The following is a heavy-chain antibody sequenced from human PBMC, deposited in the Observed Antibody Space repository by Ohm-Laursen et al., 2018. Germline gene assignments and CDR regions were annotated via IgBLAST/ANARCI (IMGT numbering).Heavy chain of an antibody. CDR1: GYTFTSYY. CDR2: ISPSGGST. CDR3: ARYTSAGTEFDY. V-gene: IGHV1-46*01. D-gene: IGHD6-19*01. Sequence: ASVKVSCNASGYTFTSYYMHWVRQAPGQGLEWMGIISPSGGSTSYTQNFQGRVTMTRDTSTTTVYMELSSLRSEDTAVYYCARYTSAGTEFDYWGQGTLVTVSS. J-gene: IGHJ4*02.